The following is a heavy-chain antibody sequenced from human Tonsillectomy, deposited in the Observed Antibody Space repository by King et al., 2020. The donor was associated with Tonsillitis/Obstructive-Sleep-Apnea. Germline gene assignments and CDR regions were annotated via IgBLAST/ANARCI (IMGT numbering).Heavy chain of an antibody. V-gene: IGHV4-34*01. D-gene: IGHD2-2*01. Sequence: VQLQQWGAGLLKPSETLSLTCGVYGGSFSGYYWSWIHQPPGKGLEWIGEINHSGSTDYNSSLKSRVTISRDTSKNQFSLRLTSVTAADTAVYYCGTNAGDYYYYMDVWGKGTTVTVSS. CDR3: GTNAGDYYYYMDV. CDR2: INHSGST. CDR1: GGSFSGYY. J-gene: IGHJ6*03.